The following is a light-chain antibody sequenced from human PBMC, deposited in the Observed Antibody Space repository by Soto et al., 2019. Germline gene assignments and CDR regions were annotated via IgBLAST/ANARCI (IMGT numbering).Light chain of an antibody. Sequence: QSALTQPASVSGSPGQSITVSCTGTSSDVGGYNYVSWYQQHPGKAPKVMIYDVSKRPSGVSNRFSGSKSGNTGSLTISGLQAEDEADYYCNSYTSSSTLPYVFGTGTKVTVL. CDR1: SSDVGGYNY. V-gene: IGLV2-14*01. CDR2: DVS. J-gene: IGLJ1*01. CDR3: NSYTSSSTLPYV.